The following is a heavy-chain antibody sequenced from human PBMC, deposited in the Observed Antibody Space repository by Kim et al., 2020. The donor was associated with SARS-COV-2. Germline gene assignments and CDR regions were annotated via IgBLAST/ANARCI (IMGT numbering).Heavy chain of an antibody. CDR3: ARTYYGSGSYTRVFDV. D-gene: IGHD3-10*01. V-gene: IGHV4-39*07. CDR1: GGSIESLFHY. Sequence: SETLSLTCTVSGGSIESLFHYWGWVRQPPGKGLEWLASVYHSGNTDYNLFLQSRVSTSVDRSKNDFSLKPSSVTAADTSVYYCARTYYGSGSYTRVFDV. J-gene: IGHJ6*01. CDR2: VYHSGNT.